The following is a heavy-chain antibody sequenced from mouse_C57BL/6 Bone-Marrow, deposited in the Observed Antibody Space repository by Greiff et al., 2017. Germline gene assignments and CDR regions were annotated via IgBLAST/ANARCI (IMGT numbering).Heavy chain of an antibody. CDR3: ARQGYYYGSDWYFDV. Sequence: EVMLVESGGDLVKPGGSLKLSCAASGFTFSSYGMSWVRQTPDKRLEWVATISSGGSYTYYPDSVKGRFTISRDNAKNTLYLQMSSLKSEDTAMYYCARQGYYYGSDWYFDVGGTGTTVTVSS. V-gene: IGHV5-6*01. CDR2: ISSGGSYT. J-gene: IGHJ1*03. CDR1: GFTFSSYG. D-gene: IGHD1-1*01.